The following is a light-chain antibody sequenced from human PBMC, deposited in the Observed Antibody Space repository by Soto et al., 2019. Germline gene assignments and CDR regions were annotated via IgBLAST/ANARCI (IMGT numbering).Light chain of an antibody. Sequence: EIVLTQSPATLSLSPGERAALSCRASQSVSSHLAWYQQKPGQAPRLLIYDASNRATGIPARFSGSGSGPAFTLIISSLEPEDLAVYYCQQRSNWPLTFGGGTKVEIK. CDR2: DAS. J-gene: IGKJ4*01. CDR3: QQRSNWPLT. V-gene: IGKV3-11*01. CDR1: QSVSSH.